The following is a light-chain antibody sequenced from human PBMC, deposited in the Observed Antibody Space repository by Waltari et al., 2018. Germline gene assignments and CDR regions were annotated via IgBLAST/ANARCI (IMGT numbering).Light chain of an antibody. CDR1: RSVLYSSNNKNY. Sequence: IVMPQPPDTLPVSLGERATINCKSRRSVLYSSNNKNYLAWYQQKPGQPPKLLIYWASTRESGVPDRFSGSGSGTDFTLTISSLQAEDVAVYYCQQYYSTPHTFGGGTKVEIK. J-gene: IGKJ4*01. CDR2: WAS. V-gene: IGKV4-1*01. CDR3: QQYYSTPHT.